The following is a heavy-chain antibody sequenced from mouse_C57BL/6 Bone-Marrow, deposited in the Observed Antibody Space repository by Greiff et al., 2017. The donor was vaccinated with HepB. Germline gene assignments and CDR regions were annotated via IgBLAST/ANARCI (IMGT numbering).Heavy chain of an antibody. CDR3: ARARDGYYSYWYFDV. D-gene: IGHD2-3*01. CDR2: ISDGGSYT. J-gene: IGHJ1*03. Sequence: EVKVVESGGGLVKPGGSLKLSCAASGFTFSSYAMSWVRQTPEKRLEWVATISDGGSYTYYPDNVKGRFTISRDNAKNNLYLQMSHLKSEDTAMYYCARARDGYYSYWYFDVWGTGTTVTVSS. CDR1: GFTFSSYA. V-gene: IGHV5-4*03.